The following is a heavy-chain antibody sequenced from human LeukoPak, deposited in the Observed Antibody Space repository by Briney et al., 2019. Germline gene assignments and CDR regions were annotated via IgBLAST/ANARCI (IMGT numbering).Heavy chain of an antibody. CDR2: IKQDGSEK. D-gene: IGHD5-18*01. J-gene: IGHJ3*02. CDR3: AVDTAMVRLFAFDI. V-gene: IGHV3-7*01. CDR1: GFTFSSYW. Sequence: PGGSVTLSCSASGFTFSSYWMRWLGPAPGKGRVGVANIKQDGSEKYYVDSVKGRFTISRDNDKNSLYLQMNSLRAEAAAVYYCAVDTAMVRLFAFDIWGQGTMVTVSS.